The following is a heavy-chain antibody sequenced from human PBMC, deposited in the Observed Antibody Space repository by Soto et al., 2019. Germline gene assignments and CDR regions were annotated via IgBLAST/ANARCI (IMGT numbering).Heavy chain of an antibody. V-gene: IGHV1-2*02. CDR3: GRGRSGQIVVFY. CDR1: GYTFTGHY. Sequence: ASVKVSCKASGYTFTGHYIHWARQAPEQGPEWMGEIGPESGATRYAQKFQGRVTMTRDMSITTVYMELNNLSPDDTAVYYCGRGRSGQIVVFYWGQGTPVTVSS. CDR2: IGPESGAT. D-gene: IGHD1-26*01. J-gene: IGHJ4*02.